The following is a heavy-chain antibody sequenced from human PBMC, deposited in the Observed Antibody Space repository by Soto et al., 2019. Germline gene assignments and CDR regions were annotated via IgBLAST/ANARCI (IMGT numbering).Heavy chain of an antibody. CDR2: IIPILGIA. V-gene: IGHV1-69*02. J-gene: IGHJ4*02. D-gene: IGHD6-13*01. Sequence: QVQLVQSGAEVKKPGSSVKVSCKASGGTISSYPISWVRQAPGQGLEWMGRIIPILGIANYAQKFQGRVTITADKSTSTAYLELSRLRSEDTAVYYCAGLPTAAGYRDCWGQGTLVTVSS. CDR1: GGTISSYP. CDR3: AGLPTAAGYRDC.